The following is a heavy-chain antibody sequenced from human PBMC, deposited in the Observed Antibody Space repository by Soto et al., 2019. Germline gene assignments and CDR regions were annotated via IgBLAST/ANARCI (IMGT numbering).Heavy chain of an antibody. CDR3: ARERITMVRGVNQNWFDP. CDR1: GGSITSSSYY. D-gene: IGHD3-10*01. V-gene: IGHV4-39*07. J-gene: IGHJ5*02. CDR2: IYYSGST. Sequence: SETLSLTCTVSGGSITSSSYYWGWIRQPPGKGLEWIGSIYYSGSTYYNPSLKSRVTITVDTSKNQFSLKLSSVTAADTAVYYCARERITMVRGVNQNWFDPWGQGTPVTVSS.